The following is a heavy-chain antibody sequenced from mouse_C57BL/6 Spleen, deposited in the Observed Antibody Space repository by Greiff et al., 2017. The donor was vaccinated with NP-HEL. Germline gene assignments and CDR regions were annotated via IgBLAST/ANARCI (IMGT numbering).Heavy chain of an antibody. CDR1: GYTFTSYW. CDR2: INPSNGGT. CDR3: ARWRYSNYVEGYAMDY. Sequence: QVQLQQPGTELVKPGASVKLSCKASGYTFTSYWMHWVKQRPGQGLEWIGNINPSNGGTNYNEKFKSKATLTVDKSSSTAYMQLSSLTSEDSAVYYCARWRYSNYVEGYAMDYWGQGTSVTVSS. D-gene: IGHD2-5*01. J-gene: IGHJ4*01. V-gene: IGHV1-53*01.